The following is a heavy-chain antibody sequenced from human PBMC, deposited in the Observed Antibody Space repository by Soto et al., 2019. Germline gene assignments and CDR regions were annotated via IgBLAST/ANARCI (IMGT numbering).Heavy chain of an antibody. Sequence: PSETLSLTCAVYGGSFSGYYWSWIRQPPGKGLEWIGEINHSGSTNYNPSLKSRVTISIDTSKNQFSLKLSSVTAADTAVYYCARGVYRFFDWASGPYNWFAPGGQETLVTVP. CDR2: INHSGST. D-gene: IGHD3-9*01. CDR1: GGSFSGYY. CDR3: ARGVYRFFDWASGPYNWFAP. J-gene: IGHJ5*02. V-gene: IGHV4-34*01.